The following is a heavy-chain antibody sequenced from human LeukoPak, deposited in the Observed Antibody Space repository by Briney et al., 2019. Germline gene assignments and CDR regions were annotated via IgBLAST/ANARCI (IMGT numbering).Heavy chain of an antibody. V-gene: IGHV4-39*07. CDR1: GGSISSSSYY. CDR3: ARGRYIVVVVAATNFDY. J-gene: IGHJ4*02. CDR2: IYYSGST. D-gene: IGHD2-15*01. Sequence: PSETLSLTCTVSGGSISSSSYYWGWIRQPPGKGLEWIGSIYYSGSTYYNPSLKSRVTISVDTSKNQFSLKLSSVTAADTAVYYCARGRYIVVVVAATNFDYWGQGTLVTVSS.